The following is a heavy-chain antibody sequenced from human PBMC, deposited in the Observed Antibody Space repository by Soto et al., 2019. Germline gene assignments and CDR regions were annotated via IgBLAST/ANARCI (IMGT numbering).Heavy chain of an antibody. Sequence: VPLRLSYTASEFTFSNYAMSWVRQAPGKGLEWVSLVSATAGTTYYTDSVKGRFTISRDNSRNTVYLQMNSLRADDTAVYYCGKDRLAGGLDYWGQGTLVTVSS. D-gene: IGHD3-16*01. CDR1: EFTFSNYA. CDR2: VSATAGTT. V-gene: IGHV3-23*01. CDR3: GKDRLAGGLDY. J-gene: IGHJ4*02.